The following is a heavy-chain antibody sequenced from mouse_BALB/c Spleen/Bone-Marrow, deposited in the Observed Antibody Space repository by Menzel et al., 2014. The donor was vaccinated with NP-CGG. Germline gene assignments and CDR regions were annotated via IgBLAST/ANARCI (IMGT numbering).Heavy chain of an antibody. Sequence: VHLVESGPGLVSPSQSLSITCTVSGFSLTGYGVNWVRQPPGKGLEWLGMIWGDGSTDYNSALKSRLSISKDNSKSQVFLKMNSLQTDDTARYYCAREPHYYAMDYWGQGTSVTVSS. J-gene: IGHJ4*01. CDR3: AREPHYYAMDY. V-gene: IGHV2-6-7*01. CDR1: GFSLTGYG. CDR2: IWGDGST.